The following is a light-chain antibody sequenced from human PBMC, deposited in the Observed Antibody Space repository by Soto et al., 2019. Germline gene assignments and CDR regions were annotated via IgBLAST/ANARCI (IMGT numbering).Light chain of an antibody. J-gene: IGKJ1*01. CDR2: AAS. Sequence: QLTQSSSSLSVYAADRVPITCRARSATRPALGWYQQRPGKVPKLLIYAASTLQRGVPSRFSGSGSGTDFTLTISSLQAEDVAAYYCLLDFSYFRAFGQGTKVDIK. CDR1: SATRPA. V-gene: IGKV1-6*01. CDR3: LLDFSYFRA.